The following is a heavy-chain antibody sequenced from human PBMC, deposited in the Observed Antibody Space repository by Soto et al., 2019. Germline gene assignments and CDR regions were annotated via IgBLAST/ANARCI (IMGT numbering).Heavy chain of an antibody. V-gene: IGHV4-4*07. CDR2: IYTSGST. CDR1: GASISSYF. Sequence: SETLSLTCTVSGASISSYFWSWIRQPAGKGLEWIGRIYTSGSTDYNPSLESRVTMSVDTSKKQVSLKLTSVTAADTAVYYCAAICSXXXXXGTDVWGQGTSVTVSS. CDR3: AAICSXXXXXGTDV. D-gene: IGHD2-2*01. J-gene: IGHJ6*02.